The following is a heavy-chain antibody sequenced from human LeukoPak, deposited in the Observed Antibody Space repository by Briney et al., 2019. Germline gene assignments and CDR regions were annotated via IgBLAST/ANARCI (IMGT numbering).Heavy chain of an antibody. V-gene: IGHV1-46*01. J-gene: IGHJ6*03. CDR3: ARAAYYYGSGAYYYYYMDV. CDR1: GYTFTSYY. Sequence: GASVKVSCKASGYTFTSYYMHWVRQAPGQGLEWMGIINASGGSTTYAQKFQGRVTMTRDTSTTTDYVELRSLRSEDTAVYYCARAAYYYGSGAYYYYYMDVWGKGTTVTISS. CDR2: INASGGST. D-gene: IGHD3-10*01.